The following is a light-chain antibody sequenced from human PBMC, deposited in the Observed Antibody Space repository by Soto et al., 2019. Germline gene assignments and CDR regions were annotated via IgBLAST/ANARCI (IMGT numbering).Light chain of an antibody. CDR1: QSINSW. V-gene: IGKV1-5*03. Sequence: DIQMTQSPSTLSASVGDRVTITCRASQSINSWLAWYQQKPGKAPNLLIYKASSLESGVPSRFSGSGSGTEFTLTVSSLQPDDFATYYCQQYSSFPLPFGGGTKVEIK. CDR3: QQYSSFPLP. CDR2: KAS. J-gene: IGKJ4*01.